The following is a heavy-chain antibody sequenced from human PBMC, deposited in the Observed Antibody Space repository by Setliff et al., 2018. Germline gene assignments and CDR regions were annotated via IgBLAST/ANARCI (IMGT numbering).Heavy chain of an antibody. J-gene: IGHJ4*02. CDR3: ARGSYYDSSGYSPDFLDY. D-gene: IGHD3-22*01. CDR1: GGSITSGRYY. V-gene: IGHV4-39*01. CDR2: IHYSENT. Sequence: PSETLSLTCTVSGGSITSGRYYWGWIRQPPGQGLEWIASIHYSENTYYNPSLKTRVTISVDTSKNQFSLKLSFVTAADTAVYYCARGSYYDSSGYSPDFLDYWGQGTLVTVSS.